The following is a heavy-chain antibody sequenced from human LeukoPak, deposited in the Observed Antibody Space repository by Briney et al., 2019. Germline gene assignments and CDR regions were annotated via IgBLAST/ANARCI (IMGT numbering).Heavy chain of an antibody. J-gene: IGHJ3*02. CDR3: TRGAGSTTSNDAFDI. D-gene: IGHD1-1*01. V-gene: IGHV1-2*02. CDR2: INPNSGGT. CDR1: GGTFSSYA. Sequence: ASVKVSCKASGGTFSSYAISWVRQAPGQGLEWMGWINPNSGGTNYAQKFQGRVTMTRDTSISTAYMELSRLRSDDTAVYYCTRGAGSTTSNDAFDIWGQGTMVTVSS.